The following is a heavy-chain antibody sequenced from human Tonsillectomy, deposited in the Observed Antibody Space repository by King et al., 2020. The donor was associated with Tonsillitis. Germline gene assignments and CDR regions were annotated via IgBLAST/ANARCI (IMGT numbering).Heavy chain of an antibody. CDR3: ARGRAVVRGTITNWFDP. V-gene: IGHV4-31*03. CDR2: IYYSGST. J-gene: IGHJ5*02. Sequence: QLQESGPGLVKPSQTLSLTCTVSGGSISSGGYYWSWIRQHPGKGLEWIGYIYYSGSTYYNPSLKSRVTISVDTSKNQFSLKLSSVTAADTAVYYCARGRAVVRGTITNWFDPWGQGTLVTVSS. CDR1: GGSISSGGYY. D-gene: IGHD3-10*01.